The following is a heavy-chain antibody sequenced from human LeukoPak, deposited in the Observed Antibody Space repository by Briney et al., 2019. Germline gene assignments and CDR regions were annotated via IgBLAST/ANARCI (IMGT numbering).Heavy chain of an antibody. CDR2: VIPIFGTA. CDR1: GGTFSSYA. CDR3: ARAPAYSSGSSDY. D-gene: IGHD3-22*01. J-gene: IGHJ4*02. Sequence: GASVKVSCKASGGTFSSYAISWVRQAPGQGLEWMGGVIPIFGTANYAQKFQGRVTITADESTSTAYMELSSLRSEDTAVYYCARAPAYSSGSSDYWGQGTLVTVSS. V-gene: IGHV1-69*13.